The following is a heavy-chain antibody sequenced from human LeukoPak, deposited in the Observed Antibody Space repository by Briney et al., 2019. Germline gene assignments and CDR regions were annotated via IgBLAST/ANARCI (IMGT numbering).Heavy chain of an antibody. D-gene: IGHD6-13*01. Sequence: PGGSLGLSCAASGFTFSDYYMSWIRQAPGKGLEWVSYISTSSSYTDYADSVKGRFTISRDNARNSLYLQMNSLRAEDTAIYYCARTYSTSWCDYWGQGALVTVSS. CDR1: GFTFSDYY. V-gene: IGHV3-11*03. J-gene: IGHJ4*02. CDR3: ARTYSTSWCDY. CDR2: ISTSSSYT.